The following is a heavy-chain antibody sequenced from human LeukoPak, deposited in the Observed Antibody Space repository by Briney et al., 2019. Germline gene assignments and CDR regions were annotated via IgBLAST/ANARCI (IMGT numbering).Heavy chain of an antibody. D-gene: IGHD3-9*01. Sequence: SETLTLTCTVSGGSVSSGSYYWSWIRQPPGKGLEWIGYIYYSGSTNYNPSLKSRVTISVDTSKNQFSLKLSSVTAADTAVYYCARGKRYYDILTGYYNGHFDYWGQGTLVTVSS. CDR3: ARGKRYYDILTGYYNGHFDY. CDR1: GGSVSSGSYY. V-gene: IGHV4-61*01. J-gene: IGHJ4*02. CDR2: IYYSGST.